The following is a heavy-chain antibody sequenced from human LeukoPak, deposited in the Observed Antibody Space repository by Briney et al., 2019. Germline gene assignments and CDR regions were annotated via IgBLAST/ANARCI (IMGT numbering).Heavy chain of an antibody. CDR3: ARGSYYYDSSGYGLVDY. J-gene: IGHJ4*02. V-gene: IGHV4-30-4*01. D-gene: IGHD3-22*01. Sequence: SGTLSLTCTVSGGSISSGDYYWSWIRQPPGKGLEWIGYIYYSGSTYYNPSLKSRVTISVDTSKNQFSLKLSSVTAADTAVYYCARGSYYYDSSGYGLVDYWGQGTLVTVSS. CDR1: GGSISSGDYY. CDR2: IYYSGST.